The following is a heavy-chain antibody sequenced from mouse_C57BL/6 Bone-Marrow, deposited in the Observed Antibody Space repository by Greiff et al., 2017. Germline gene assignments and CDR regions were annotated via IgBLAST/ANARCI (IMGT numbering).Heavy chain of an antibody. CDR1: GYTFTDYE. V-gene: IGHV1-15*01. CDR2: IDPETGGT. J-gene: IGHJ3*01. Sequence: LQESGAELVRPGASVTLSCKASGYTFTDYEMHWVKQTPVHGLEWIGAIDPETGGTAYNQKFKGKAILTADKSSSTAYMELRSLTSEDSAVYYCTRDSNSAWFAYWGQGTLVTVSA. D-gene: IGHD2-5*01. CDR3: TRDSNSAWFAY.